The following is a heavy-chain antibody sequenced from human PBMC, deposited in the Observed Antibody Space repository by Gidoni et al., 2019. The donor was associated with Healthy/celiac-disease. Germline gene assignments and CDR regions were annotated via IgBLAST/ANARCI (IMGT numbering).Heavy chain of an antibody. J-gene: IGHJ3*02. CDR2: ISSSSSYI. Sequence: VQLVESGGGLVKPGGSLRLSCAASGFTFSSYSMNWVRQAPGKGLEWVSSISSSSSYIYYADSVKGRFTISRDNAKNSLYLQMNSLRAEDTAVYYCARRRYSYNAFDIWGQGTMVTVSS. V-gene: IGHV3-21*01. CDR1: GFTFSSYS. CDR3: ARRRYSYNAFDI. D-gene: IGHD3-10*01.